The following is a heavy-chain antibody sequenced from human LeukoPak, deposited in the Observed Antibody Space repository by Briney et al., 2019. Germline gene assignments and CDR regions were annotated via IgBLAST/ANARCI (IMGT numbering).Heavy chain of an antibody. Sequence: PGGSLRLSCAASGFTFRLYAMHWDRQAPGKGLEWAALISNDGYNKYYADSVKGRFTISRDNPKSTLDLQMNSLRAEDRAVYYCAKDGYCSGSSCYPNHFDSWGQGTLVTVSS. CDR2: ISNDGYNK. D-gene: IGHD2-2*03. CDR3: AKDGYCSGSSCYPNHFDS. V-gene: IGHV3-30*18. J-gene: IGHJ4*02. CDR1: GFTFRLYA.